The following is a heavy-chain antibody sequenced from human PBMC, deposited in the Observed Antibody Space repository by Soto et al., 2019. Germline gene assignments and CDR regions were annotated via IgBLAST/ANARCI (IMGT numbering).Heavy chain of an antibody. CDR1: GVSISSSAHY. Sequence: QVQLQESGPGLVKPSQTLSLTCSVSGVSISSSAHYWSWLRQHPGKGLEWIGYFYYSGDTYYNPSLKSRVIISVDTSKNQLSLELSSVTAADTAVYYCARDDVGGYFDYWGQGALVTVSS. J-gene: IGHJ4*02. V-gene: IGHV4-31*03. CDR3: ARDDVGGYFDY. D-gene: IGHD3-10*01. CDR2: FYYSGDT.